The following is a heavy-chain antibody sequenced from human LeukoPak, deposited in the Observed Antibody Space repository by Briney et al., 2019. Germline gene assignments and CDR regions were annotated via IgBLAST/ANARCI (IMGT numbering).Heavy chain of an antibody. D-gene: IGHD3-22*01. CDR1: GGPFSGYY. CDR2: MHYIGST. J-gene: IGHJ5*02. V-gene: IGHV4-34*01. Sequence: SETLSLTCAVYGGPFSGYYWSWIRQPPGKGLEWIGSMHYIGSTYYNPSLKSRVTISVDTSKNQFSLRLSSVTAADTAVYYCATAPYYYDSSVYYYVSFFHSWGQGTLVTVSS. CDR3: ATAPYYYDSSVYYYVSFFHS.